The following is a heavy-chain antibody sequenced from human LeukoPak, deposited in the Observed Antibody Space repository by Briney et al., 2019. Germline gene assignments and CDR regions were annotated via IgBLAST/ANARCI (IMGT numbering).Heavy chain of an antibody. Sequence: GGSLRLFCAASGFTFSSYSMNWVRQAPGKGLEWVSSISSSSSYIYYADSVKGRFTISRDNAKNSLYLQMNSLRAEDTAVYYCAPNKIITISDYWGQGTLVTVSS. V-gene: IGHV3-21*01. J-gene: IGHJ4*02. CDR2: ISSSSSYI. CDR1: GFTFSSYS. CDR3: APNKIITISDY. D-gene: IGHD3-10*01.